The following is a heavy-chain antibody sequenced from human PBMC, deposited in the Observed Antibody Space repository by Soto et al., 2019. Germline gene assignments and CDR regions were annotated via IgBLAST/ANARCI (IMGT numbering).Heavy chain of an antibody. Sequence: ASETLSLTCAVYGGSFSGYYWSWIRQPPGKGLEWIGEINHSGSTNYNPSLKSRVTISVDTSKNQFSLKLSSVTAADTAVYYCARCRYSDYEVDDYWGQGTLVTVSS. J-gene: IGHJ4*02. D-gene: IGHD5-12*01. V-gene: IGHV4-34*01. CDR1: GGSFSGYY. CDR2: INHSGST. CDR3: ARCRYSDYEVDDY.